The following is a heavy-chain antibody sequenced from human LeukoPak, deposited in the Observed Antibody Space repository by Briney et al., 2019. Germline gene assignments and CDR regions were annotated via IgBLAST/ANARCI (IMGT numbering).Heavy chain of an antibody. CDR1: GFTFSSYG. Sequence: GGSLRLSCAASGFTFSSYGMHWVRQAPGKGLEWVAVIWYDGSNKYYADSVKGRFTISRDNSKNTLYLQMNSLRVEDTAVYYCARGHSGRSPFYYYGMDVWGQGTTVTVSS. D-gene: IGHD1-26*01. V-gene: IGHV3-33*01. CDR2: IWYDGSNK. J-gene: IGHJ6*02. CDR3: ARGHSGRSPFYYYGMDV.